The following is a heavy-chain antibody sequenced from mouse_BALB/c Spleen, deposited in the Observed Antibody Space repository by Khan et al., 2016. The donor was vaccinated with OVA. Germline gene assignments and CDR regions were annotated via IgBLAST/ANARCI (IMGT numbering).Heavy chain of an antibody. Sequence: VQLKQSGAELVKPGASVKLSCSASGFNITDSYIHWMKQRPGQGLEWIGRIDPANDDSNYDPKFQAKATLTADTSSNTAYLQLSSLTTEDTAVYYCATRCYNPFAYWGQGTLVSVSA. CDR1: GFNITDSY. CDR3: ATRCYNPFAY. J-gene: IGHJ3*01. D-gene: IGHD1-3*01. CDR2: IDPANDDS. V-gene: IGHV14-3*02.